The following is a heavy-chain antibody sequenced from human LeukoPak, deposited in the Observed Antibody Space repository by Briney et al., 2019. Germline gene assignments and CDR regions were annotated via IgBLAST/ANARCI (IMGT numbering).Heavy chain of an antibody. Sequence: GGSLRLSCAASGFTFSSYAMSWVRQAPGKGLEWVSVISGSGGSTYYADSVKGRFTISRDNSKNTLYLQMNSLRAEDTAVYYCAKDLRIAAAGTLDYWGQGTLVTVSS. J-gene: IGHJ4*02. CDR3: AKDLRIAAAGTLDY. CDR1: GFTFSSYA. CDR2: ISGSGGST. D-gene: IGHD6-13*01. V-gene: IGHV3-23*01.